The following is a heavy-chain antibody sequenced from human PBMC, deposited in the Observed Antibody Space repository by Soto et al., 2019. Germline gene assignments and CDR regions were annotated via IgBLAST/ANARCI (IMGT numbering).Heavy chain of an antibody. CDR3: ASPNYYGSGSYSTSWYYYYGMDV. CDR1: GFTFSSHA. V-gene: IGHV3-23*01. CDR2: ISGSGSST. Sequence: PGGSLRLSCAASGFTFSSHAMGWVRQAPGKEMEWVAGISGSGSSTHYADSVKGRFTISRDNSKNTLYLQMNSLRAEDTAVYYCASPNYYGSGSYSTSWYYYYGMDVWGQGTTVTVSS. D-gene: IGHD3-10*01. J-gene: IGHJ6*02.